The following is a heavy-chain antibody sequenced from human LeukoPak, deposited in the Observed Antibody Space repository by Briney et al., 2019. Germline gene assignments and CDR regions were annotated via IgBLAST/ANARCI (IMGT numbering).Heavy chain of an antibody. V-gene: IGHV1-24*01. CDR1: GYTPTELS. CDR3: AQIAAAASFDY. Sequence: ASAKVSCKVSGYTPTELSMHWVRQAPGKGHGWMGGFDPEDGETIYAQKFQGRVTMTEDTSTDTAYMELSSLRSEDTAVYYCAQIAAAASFDYWGQGTLVTVSS. J-gene: IGHJ4*02. D-gene: IGHD6-13*01. CDR2: FDPEDGET.